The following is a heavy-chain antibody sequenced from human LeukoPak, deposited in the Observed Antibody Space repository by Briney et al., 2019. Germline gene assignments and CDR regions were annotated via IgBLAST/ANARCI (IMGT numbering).Heavy chain of an antibody. CDR1: GFTFSSYA. D-gene: IGHD1-1*01. V-gene: IGHV3-23*01. CDR3: AVDGAGTPGHAFYT. CDR2: ISGSGGST. Sequence: PWGSLRLSCAASGFTFSSYAMSCIRQAPGKGLEWVSTISGSGGSTYYADSVKGRFTIARDNSKNTLYLQINSLRVQDTAVYYCAVDGAGTPGHAFYTWGPGTMVTVSS. J-gene: IGHJ3*02.